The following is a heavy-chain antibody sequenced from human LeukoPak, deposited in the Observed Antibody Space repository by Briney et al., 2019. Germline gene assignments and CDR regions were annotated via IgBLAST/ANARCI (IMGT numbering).Heavy chain of an antibody. D-gene: IGHD3-10*01. CDR3: AKEVSADYYGSESYYASTAHNGMDV. J-gene: IGHJ6*02. CDR2: ISGGGSRV. V-gene: IGHV3-23*01. Sequence: AGGSLRLSCAASGFTFNTYAMSWVRQAPGKGLDWVSSISGGGSRVYYADSVKGRFTISRDNSKNTLYLQMNNLRAEDAAIYYCAKEVSADYYGSESYYASTAHNGMDVWGQGTTVTVSS. CDR1: GFTFNTYA.